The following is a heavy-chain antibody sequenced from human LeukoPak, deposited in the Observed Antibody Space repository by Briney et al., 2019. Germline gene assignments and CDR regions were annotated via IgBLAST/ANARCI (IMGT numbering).Heavy chain of an antibody. CDR3: ARDNAGENYDY. Sequence: ASVKVSCKSSGYTFTGYYTHWVRQAPGQGLEWMGWINPNSGGTNYAQKFQGRVTMTRDTSISTAYMELSRLRSDDTAVYYCARDNAGENYDYWGQGTLVTVSS. J-gene: IGHJ4*02. CDR1: GYTFTGYY. V-gene: IGHV1-2*02. D-gene: IGHD2-21*01. CDR2: INPNSGGT.